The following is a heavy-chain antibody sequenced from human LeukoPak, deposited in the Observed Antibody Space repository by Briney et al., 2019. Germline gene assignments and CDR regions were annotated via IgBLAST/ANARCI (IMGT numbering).Heavy chain of an antibody. Sequence: PSEILSLTCTVSGGSISSSSYYWGWIRQPPGKGLEWIGSIYYSGSTYYNPSLKSRVTISVDTSKNQFSLKLSSVTAADTAVYYCARARDYGDYPLDYWGQGTLVTVSS. CDR3: ARARDYGDYPLDY. D-gene: IGHD4-17*01. J-gene: IGHJ4*02. CDR1: GGSISSSSYY. CDR2: IYYSGST. V-gene: IGHV4-39*07.